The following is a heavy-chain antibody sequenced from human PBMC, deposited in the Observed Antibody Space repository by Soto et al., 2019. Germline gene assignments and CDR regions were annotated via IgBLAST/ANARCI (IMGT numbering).Heavy chain of an antibody. CDR3: ARVGPWVPYYYDSSPYTFENWFDP. Sequence: LSLTCAVSGYSISSGYYWGWLRQPPGKGLEWIGSTYHGGSTYYNPSLNSRVTLSIDMTNNHVSLILNSVTAADTAVYYCARVGPWVPYYYDSSPYTFENWFDPWGQGTLVTVSS. CDR2: TYHGGST. J-gene: IGHJ5*02. D-gene: IGHD3-22*01. V-gene: IGHV4-38-2*01. CDR1: GYSISSGYY.